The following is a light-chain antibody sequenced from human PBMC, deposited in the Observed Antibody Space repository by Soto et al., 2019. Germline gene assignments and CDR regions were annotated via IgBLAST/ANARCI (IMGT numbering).Light chain of an antibody. CDR3: SSYTTDNTL. J-gene: IGLJ2*01. CDR1: SSDLGDYSY. CDR2: DVT. V-gene: IGLV2-14*01. Sequence: QSALTQPASVSGSPGQSITISCTGTSSDLGDYSYVSWYQQHPDKAPELIIYDVTYRPSGISNRFSGSISGNTASLTISGLQAEDEADYYCSSYTTDNTLFGGGTKLTVL.